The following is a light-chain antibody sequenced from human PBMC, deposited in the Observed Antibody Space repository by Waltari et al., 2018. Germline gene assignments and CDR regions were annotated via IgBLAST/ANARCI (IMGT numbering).Light chain of an antibody. Sequence: QSALTQPPSASGSPGQSVTISCTGSSSDIGASDSVSWFPQPPGRAPKLLFYQVYNRPSGVPTRFSATKSANTASLTVSGLQAEDEAVYYCYSYAGDNTYVFGSGTEVTVL. CDR1: SSDIGASDS. CDR3: YSYAGDNTYV. CDR2: QVY. V-gene: IGLV2-8*01. J-gene: IGLJ1*01.